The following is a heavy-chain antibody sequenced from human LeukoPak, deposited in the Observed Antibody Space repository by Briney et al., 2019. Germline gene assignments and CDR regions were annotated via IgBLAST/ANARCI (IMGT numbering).Heavy chain of an antibody. CDR1: GFTFSSYS. Sequence: GGSLRLSCAASGFTFSSYSMNWVRQAPGKGLEWVSVIYSGGSTYYADSVKGRFTISRDNSKNTLYLQMNSLRAEDTAVYYCAREKRNYYYYGMDVWGQGTTVTVSS. J-gene: IGHJ6*02. CDR3: AREKRNYYYYGMDV. CDR2: IYSGGST. V-gene: IGHV3-66*01.